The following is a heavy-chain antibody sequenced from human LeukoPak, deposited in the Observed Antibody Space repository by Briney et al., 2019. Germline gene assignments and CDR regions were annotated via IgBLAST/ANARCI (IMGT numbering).Heavy chain of an antibody. CDR3: ARWAVTGITY. J-gene: IGHJ4*02. Sequence: SETLSLTXAVSDYSIRSGYYWGWFRQPPGKGLEWIASIQNSGTTYFNPSLKSRVTISVDMSTNQFSLKLTSVTAADTAVYYCARWAVTGITYWGQGALVTVSS. V-gene: IGHV4-38-2*01. CDR2: IQNSGTT. D-gene: IGHD6-19*01. CDR1: DYSIRSGYY.